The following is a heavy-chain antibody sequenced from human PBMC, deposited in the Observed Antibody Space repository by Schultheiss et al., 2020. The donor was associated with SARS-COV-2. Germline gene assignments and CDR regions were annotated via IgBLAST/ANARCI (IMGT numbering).Heavy chain of an antibody. CDR2: IYYSGST. D-gene: IGHD6-13*01. J-gene: IGHJ4*02. V-gene: IGHV4-31*03. CDR1: GGSISSSSYY. Sequence: LRLSCTVSGGSISSSSYYWGWIRQHPGKGLEWIGYIYYSGSTYYNPSLKSRVTISVDTPKNQFSLKLSSVTAADTAVYYCARVGSSSWYDYWGQGTLVTVSS. CDR3: ARVGSSSWYDY.